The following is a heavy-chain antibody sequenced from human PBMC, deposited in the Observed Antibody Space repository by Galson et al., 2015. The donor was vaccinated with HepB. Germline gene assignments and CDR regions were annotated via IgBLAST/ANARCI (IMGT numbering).Heavy chain of an antibody. CDR1: GFTFDDYA. CDR2: ISWDGGST. V-gene: IGHV3-43D*04. Sequence: SLRLSCAASGFTFDDYAMHWVRQAPGKGLEWVSLISWDGGSTYYADSVKGRFTISRDNSKNSLCLQMNSLRAEDTALYYCARDGKYYDSSGYFFPALDYWGQGTLVTVSS. CDR3: ARDGKYYDSSGYFFPALDY. D-gene: IGHD3-22*01. J-gene: IGHJ4*02.